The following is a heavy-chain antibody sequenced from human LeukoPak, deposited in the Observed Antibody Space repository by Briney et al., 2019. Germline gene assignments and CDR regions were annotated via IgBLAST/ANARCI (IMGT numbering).Heavy chain of an antibody. Sequence: GGSLRLSCAASEFTFSSYWMHWVRQAPGKGLVWVSRINSDGSSTSYADSVKGRFTISRDNAKNTLYLQMNSLRAEDTAVYYCARGVEMATPKDYFDYWGQGTLVTVSS. J-gene: IGHJ4*02. D-gene: IGHD5-24*01. CDR2: INSDGSST. V-gene: IGHV3-74*01. CDR3: ARGVEMATPKDYFDY. CDR1: EFTFSSYW.